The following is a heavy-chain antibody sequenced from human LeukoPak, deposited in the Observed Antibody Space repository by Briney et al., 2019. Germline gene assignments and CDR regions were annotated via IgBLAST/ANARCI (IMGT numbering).Heavy chain of an antibody. V-gene: IGHV4-4*07. CDR1: GGSINDHY. J-gene: IGHJ6*02. D-gene: IGHD3-16*01. CDR2: IFSNGVT. Sequence: SETLSLTCTVSGGSINDHYWSWIRQSAEKGLEWLGRIFSNGVTNYNPSLRSRLAFSVDASKDQFSLKLTSVTAADTAVYYCARATMVRRGYPYYYYYYGMDVWGQGTTVTVSS. CDR3: ARATMVRRGYPYYYYYYGMDV.